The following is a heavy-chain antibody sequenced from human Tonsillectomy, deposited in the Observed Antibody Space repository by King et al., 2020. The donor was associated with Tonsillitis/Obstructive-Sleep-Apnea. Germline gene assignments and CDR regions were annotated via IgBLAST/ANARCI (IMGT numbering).Heavy chain of an antibody. J-gene: IGHJ3*02. V-gene: IGHV3-20*04. D-gene: IGHD6-19*01. Sequence: EVQLVESGGGVVRPGGSLRLSCAASGFTFDDYGMSWVRQAPGKGLEWVSGINWNGGSTGYADSVKGRFTHSSDNAKNSLYLQMNSLRAEDTALYYCARARSSGWGDDAFDIWGQGTMVTVSS. CDR2: INWNGGST. CDR3: ARARSSGWGDDAFDI. CDR1: GFTFDDYG.